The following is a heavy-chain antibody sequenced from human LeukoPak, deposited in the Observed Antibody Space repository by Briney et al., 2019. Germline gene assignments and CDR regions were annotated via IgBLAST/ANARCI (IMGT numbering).Heavy chain of an antibody. Sequence: SETLSLTCTVSGGSISSYYWGWIRQPAGKGLEWIGRVYTSGSTNYNPSLKSRVTMSVDTSKNQFSLKLSSATAADTAVYYCARDPGPYSSSLNFDYWGQGTLVTVSS. D-gene: IGHD6-13*01. CDR1: GGSISSYY. CDR2: VYTSGST. V-gene: IGHV4-4*07. J-gene: IGHJ4*02. CDR3: ARDPGPYSSSLNFDY.